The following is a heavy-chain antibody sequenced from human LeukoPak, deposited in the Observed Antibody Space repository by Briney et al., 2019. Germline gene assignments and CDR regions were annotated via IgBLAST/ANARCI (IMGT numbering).Heavy chain of an antibody. CDR2: INPSGGTT. V-gene: IGHV1-46*01. J-gene: IGHJ4*02. CDR1: GYTFTTYY. CDR3: ARGGGQQPY. Sequence: ASVKVSCKASGYTFTTYYMHWVRQAPGQGLEWMGIINPSGGTTNYAQKFQGRVTVTRDTSTSTVYMELSSLRCEDTAVYYCARGGGQQPYWGQGTLVTVSS. D-gene: IGHD6-13*01.